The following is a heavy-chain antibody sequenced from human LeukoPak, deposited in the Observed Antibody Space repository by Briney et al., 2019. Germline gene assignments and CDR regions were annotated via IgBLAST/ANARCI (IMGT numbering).Heavy chain of an antibody. CDR3: ARRGIVGATSGYFDY. Sequence: SETLSLTCAVYGGSFSGYYWSWIRQPPGKGLEWIGEINHSGSTNYNPSLKSRVTISVDTSKNQFSLKLSSVTAADTAVYYCARRGIVGATSGYFDYWGQGTLVTVSS. J-gene: IGHJ4*02. D-gene: IGHD1-26*01. V-gene: IGHV4-34*01. CDR1: GGSFSGYY. CDR2: INHSGST.